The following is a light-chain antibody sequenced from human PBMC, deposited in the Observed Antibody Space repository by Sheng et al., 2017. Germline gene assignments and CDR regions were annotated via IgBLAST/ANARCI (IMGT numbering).Light chain of an antibody. CDR3: QQRRTWPIT. V-gene: IGKV3-11*01. Sequence: EVVLTQSPATLSLSPGARATLSCRASQSVGTYLAWFQQKPGRAPRLLIYDASNRATGIPARFSGSGSGTDFTLTINSLEPEDFAVYYCQQRRTWPITFGQGTRLEIK. J-gene: IGKJ5*01. CDR2: DAS. CDR1: QSVGTY.